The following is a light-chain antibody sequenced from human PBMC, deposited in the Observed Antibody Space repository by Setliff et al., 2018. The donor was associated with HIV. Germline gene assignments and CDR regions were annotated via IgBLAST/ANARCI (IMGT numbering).Light chain of an antibody. Sequence: QSVLAQPCSVSGSPGQSVTISCTGTSSDVGNHDYVSWYQQQPGKAPQVVIYDVSKRPSGVPDRFSGSKSGNTASLTISGLQAEDESDYYCCSYAGTYTWVFGGGTKVTVL. CDR3: CSYAGTYTWV. J-gene: IGLJ3*02. V-gene: IGLV2-11*01. CDR2: DVS. CDR1: SSDVGNHDY.